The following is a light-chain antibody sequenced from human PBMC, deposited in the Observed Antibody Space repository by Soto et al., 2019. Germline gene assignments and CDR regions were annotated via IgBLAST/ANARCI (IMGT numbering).Light chain of an antibody. V-gene: IGKV1-39*01. CDR2: AAS. J-gene: IGKJ5*01. Sequence: IQRTECAPYPSASVGDRVTIISRASQSISSYLNWYQRRPGKAPKILIYAASSLQSGVPSRFSGSGSGTDFTITIGSLQPEEVATDDGQQRYSTPITFSQGTRLEVK. CDR1: QSISSY. CDR3: QQRYSTPIT.